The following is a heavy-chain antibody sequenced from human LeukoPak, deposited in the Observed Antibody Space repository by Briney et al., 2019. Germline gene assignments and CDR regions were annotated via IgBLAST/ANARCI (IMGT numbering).Heavy chain of an antibody. Sequence: SETVSLTCIVSGGSISSSSYNWGWIRQPPGKGLEWLGSIYYSGTTYYNPSLKSRVTISVDTSKNQFSLKLSSVTAADTAVYYCAREVSYDSSGYHDYWGQGTLVTVSS. J-gene: IGHJ4*02. CDR3: AREVSYDSSGYHDY. CDR2: IYYSGTT. D-gene: IGHD3-22*01. V-gene: IGHV4-39*07. CDR1: GGSISSSSYN.